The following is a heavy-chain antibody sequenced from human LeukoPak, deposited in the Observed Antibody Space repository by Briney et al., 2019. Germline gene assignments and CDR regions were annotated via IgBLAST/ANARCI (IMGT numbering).Heavy chain of an antibody. J-gene: IGHJ5*02. CDR2: ISTYNGNT. V-gene: IGHV1-18*01. D-gene: IGHD1-26*01. CDR3: ARERSGELESSNWFDP. CDR1: GYTFTTYG. Sequence: GASVKVSCKASGYTFTTYGVSWVRQAPGQGLEWMGWISTYNGNTNYAQKFQGRVTMTTDTSTSTAYMELRSLRSDDTAVYYCARERSGELESSNWFDPWGQGTLVTVSS.